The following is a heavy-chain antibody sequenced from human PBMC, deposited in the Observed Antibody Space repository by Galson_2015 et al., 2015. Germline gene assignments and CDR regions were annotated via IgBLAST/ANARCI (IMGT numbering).Heavy chain of an antibody. CDR1: GFTFSSYG. J-gene: IGHJ4*02. CDR3: ARDLNPVEVVYAMGYYFAY. V-gene: IGHV3-33*01. D-gene: IGHD2-8*02. Sequence: SLRLSCAASGFTFSSYGMHWVRQAPGKGLEWVAVIWYDGSNKYYADSVKGRFTISRDNSKNTLYLQMNSLRAEDTAVYYCARDLNPVEVVYAMGYYFAYWGQGTLVTVSS. CDR2: IWYDGSNK.